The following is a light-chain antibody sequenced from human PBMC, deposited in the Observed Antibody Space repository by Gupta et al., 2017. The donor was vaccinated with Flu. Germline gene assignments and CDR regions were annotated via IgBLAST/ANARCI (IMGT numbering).Light chain of an antibody. V-gene: IGKV3-20*01. CDR3: QRHGGSPKWA. CDR2: GSS. J-gene: IGKJ1*01. CDR1: QSLSANF. Sequence: EIVLTQSPGTLSLSPGERATLSCRASQSLSANFLAWYQQKPGQAPRLLMYGSSSRATGIPDRFSGSGSGTDFTRTISRLEPEDAAVYYCQRHGGSPKWAFGQGTKVEIK.